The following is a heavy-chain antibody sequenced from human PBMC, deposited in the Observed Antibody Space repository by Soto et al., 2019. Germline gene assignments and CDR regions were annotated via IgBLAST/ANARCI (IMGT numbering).Heavy chain of an antibody. V-gene: IGHV1-69*01. Sequence: QVRLVQSGAEVKKPGSSVKVSCKASGGTFSNYAITWLRLAPGQGLEWLGGIIPVFGTVNYAQKFQGRVTITADESTSTAYMELNRLRSEDTSVYYCARDNPYTNSFGNWFDPVGEGTLVIVS. CDR1: GGTFSNYA. J-gene: IGHJ5*02. CDR2: IIPVFGTV. D-gene: IGHD6-13*01. CDR3: ARDNPYTNSFGNWFDP.